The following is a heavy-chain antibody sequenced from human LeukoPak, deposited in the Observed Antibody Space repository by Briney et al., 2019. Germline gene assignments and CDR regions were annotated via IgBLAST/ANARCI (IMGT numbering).Heavy chain of an antibody. Sequence: GGSLRLSCTASRFTFTSYWMTWVRQAPGRGLEWVANINRDGSEICYLDSVKGRFTISRDNAKNSLHLQMNGLRGEDTAVYYCARAYEYSSGWFRNDYWGQGTLVTVSS. D-gene: IGHD6-19*01. CDR2: INRDGSEI. V-gene: IGHV3-7*01. CDR3: ARAYEYSSGWFRNDY. J-gene: IGHJ4*02. CDR1: RFTFTSYW.